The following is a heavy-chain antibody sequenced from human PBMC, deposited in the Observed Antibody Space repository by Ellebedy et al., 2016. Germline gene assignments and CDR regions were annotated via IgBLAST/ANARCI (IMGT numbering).Heavy chain of an antibody. D-gene: IGHD2-2*02. Sequence: GESLKISXAVSGFTFRSYAMHWVRQAPGKGLEWVAVISNDGGIKYYADSVKGRFIISRDNFNNNLYLQMSSLRTEDTAVYYCARDLLPDAIHYFHHWGQGTLVTVSS. V-gene: IGHV3-30-3*01. CDR3: ARDLLPDAIHYFHH. J-gene: IGHJ1*01. CDR2: ISNDGGIK. CDR1: GFTFRSYA.